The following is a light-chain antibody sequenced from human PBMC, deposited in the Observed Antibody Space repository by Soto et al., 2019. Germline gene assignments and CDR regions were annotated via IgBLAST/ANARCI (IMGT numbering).Light chain of an antibody. CDR3: SSYTSSSTLV. Sequence: QSALTQPASVSGSPGQSITISCTGTDSDVGGYNYVSWYQQHPGKAPKLMIYEVINRPSAVSNRFSGSKSANTASLTISGLQAEDEADYYCSSYTSSSTLVFGGGTPLTVL. CDR2: EVI. J-gene: IGLJ7*01. CDR1: DSDVGGYNY. V-gene: IGLV2-14*03.